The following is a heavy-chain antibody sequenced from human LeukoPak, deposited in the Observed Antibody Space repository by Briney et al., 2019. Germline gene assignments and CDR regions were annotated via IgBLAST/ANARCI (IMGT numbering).Heavy chain of an antibody. D-gene: IGHD3-3*01. CDR3: ATWGLGVGTTSY. V-gene: IGHV3-72*01. Sequence: GGSLTLSCAASGFTFSDHHMYWVRQAPGKGLEWVGGIRNKGNGHTTEYAASVQGRLTISRDDSENSLYLQMSSLKTEDTAVYYCATWGLGVGTTSYWGQGTLATVS. CDR1: GFTFSDHH. J-gene: IGHJ4*02. CDR2: IRNKGNGHTT.